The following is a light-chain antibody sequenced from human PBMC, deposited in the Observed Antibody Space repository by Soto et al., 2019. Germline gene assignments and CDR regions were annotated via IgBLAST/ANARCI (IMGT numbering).Light chain of an antibody. CDR3: QQIHTYPIT. Sequence: DIQLTQSPSFLSASLGDRVTITCRASQGISSFLAWYQQKPGKVPKLLIYAASTLQGGVPSRFGGSGSGTQFTLTISSLQPEDVATYYCQQIHTYPITFGQGTRLE. CDR2: AAS. CDR1: QGISSF. V-gene: IGKV1-9*01. J-gene: IGKJ5*01.